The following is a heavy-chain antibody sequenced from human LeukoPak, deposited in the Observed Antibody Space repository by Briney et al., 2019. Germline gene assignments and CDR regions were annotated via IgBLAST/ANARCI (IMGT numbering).Heavy chain of an antibody. CDR1: GFMFSSFA. D-gene: IGHD3-3*01. CDR3: AKGQGGWLVSYFDY. CDR2: ISDNSGST. J-gene: IGHJ4*02. V-gene: IGHV3-23*01. Sequence: PGGSLRLSCAASGFMFSSFAMNWVRQAPGKGLEGVSGISDNSGSTYYADSLKGRVTISRDNRKNTLYLQMNSLRDEDTAMYYCAKGQGGWLVSYFDYWGQGTLVTVSS.